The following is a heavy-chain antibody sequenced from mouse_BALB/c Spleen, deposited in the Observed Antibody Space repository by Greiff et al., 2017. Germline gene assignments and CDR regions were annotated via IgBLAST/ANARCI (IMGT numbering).Heavy chain of an antibody. CDR2: ISSGGSYT. CDR1: GFTFSSYG. V-gene: IGHV5-6*01. CDR3: ARGTTASFSWFAY. Sequence: EVMLVESGGDLVKPGGSLKLSCAASGFTFSSYGMSWVRQTPDKRLEWVATISSGGSYTYYPDSVKGRFTISRDNAKNTLYLQMSSLKSEDTAMYYCARGTTASFSWFAYWGQGTLVTVSA. J-gene: IGHJ3*01. D-gene: IGHD1-2*01.